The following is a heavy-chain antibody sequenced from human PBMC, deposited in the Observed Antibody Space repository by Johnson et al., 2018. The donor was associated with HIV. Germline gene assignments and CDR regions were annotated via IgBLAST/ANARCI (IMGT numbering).Heavy chain of an antibody. Sequence: VQLVESGGGLVQPGGSLRLSCAASGFSFSDYYMTWIRQAPGKGLEWVSYISSRGSTIYYADSVKGRFTISRDDSKNTLYLQMNSLKTEDTAVYYCTTTNLELMDDAFDIWGQGTMVTVSS. CDR3: TTTNLELMDDAFDI. J-gene: IGHJ3*02. CDR2: ISSRGSTI. CDR1: GFSFSDYY. D-gene: IGHD1-7*01. V-gene: IGHV3-11*01.